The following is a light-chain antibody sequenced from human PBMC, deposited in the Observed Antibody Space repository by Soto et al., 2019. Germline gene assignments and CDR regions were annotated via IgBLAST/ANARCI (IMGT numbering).Light chain of an antibody. CDR2: DVS. CDR3: CSYAGGYTHVA. J-gene: IGLJ2*01. CDR1: SSDVGAYNH. Sequence: QSALTQPRSVSGSPGQSVTISCTGSSSDVGAYNHLSWYQQKPGQAPKVIIYDVSRRPSGVPDRFSGSKSGNTAYLTISGLQGEDEADYHCCSYAGGYTHVAFGGGTKLTVL. V-gene: IGLV2-11*01.